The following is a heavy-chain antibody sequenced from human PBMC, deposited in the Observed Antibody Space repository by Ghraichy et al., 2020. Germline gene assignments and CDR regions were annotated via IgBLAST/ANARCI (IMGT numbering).Heavy chain of an antibody. V-gene: IGHV3-23*01. D-gene: IGHD2-21*01. Sequence: GESLNISCAASGFTFSSYAMSWVRQAPGKGLEWVSAISGSGGSTYYADSVKGRFTISRDNSKNTLYLQMNSLRAEDTAVYYCAKDRVVGELDYWGQGTLVTVSS. CDR3: AKDRVVGELDY. J-gene: IGHJ4*02. CDR2: ISGSGGST. CDR1: GFTFSSYA.